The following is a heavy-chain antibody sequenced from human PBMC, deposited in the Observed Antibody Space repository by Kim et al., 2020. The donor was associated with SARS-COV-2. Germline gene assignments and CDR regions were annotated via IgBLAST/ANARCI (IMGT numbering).Heavy chain of an antibody. CDR3: AKDPKIRDSSGWYYYYYGMDV. Sequence: GGSLRLSCAASGFTFSSYGIHWVRQAPGKGLEWVAVISYDGSNKYYADSVKGRFTISRDNSKNTLYLQMNSLRAEDTAVYYCAKDPKIRDSSGWYYYYYGMDVWGQGTTVTVSS. CDR1: GFTFSSYG. V-gene: IGHV3-30*18. D-gene: IGHD6-19*01. CDR2: ISYDGSNK. J-gene: IGHJ6*02.